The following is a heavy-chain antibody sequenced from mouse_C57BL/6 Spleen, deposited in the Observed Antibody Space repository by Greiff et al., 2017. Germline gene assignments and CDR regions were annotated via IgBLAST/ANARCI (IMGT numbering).Heavy chain of an antibody. Sequence: EVQGVESGGGLVKPGGSLKLSCAASGFTFSSYTMSWVRQTPEKRLEWVATISGGGGNTYYPDSVKGRFTISRDNAKNTLYLQMSSLRSEDTALYYCARLGYGGSWFAYWGQGTLVTVSA. CDR1: GFTFSSYT. CDR3: ARLGYGGSWFAY. CDR2: ISGGGGNT. V-gene: IGHV5-9*01. J-gene: IGHJ3*01. D-gene: IGHD2-2*01.